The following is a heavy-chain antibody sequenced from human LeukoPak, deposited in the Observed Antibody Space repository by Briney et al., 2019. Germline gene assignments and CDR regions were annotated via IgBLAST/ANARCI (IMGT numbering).Heavy chain of an antibody. V-gene: IGHV1-3*01. CDR1: GYTFTSYA. D-gene: IGHD2-21*01. J-gene: IGHJ4*02. CDR3: ARVSIPYHASYYFDH. Sequence: GPSVKVSCKASGYTFTSYAMHWVRQAPGQRLEWMGWINAGNGNTKYSQKFQGRVTITRDTSASTAYMELSSLRSEDTAVYYCARVSIPYHASYYFDHWGQGTLVTVSS. CDR2: INAGNGNT.